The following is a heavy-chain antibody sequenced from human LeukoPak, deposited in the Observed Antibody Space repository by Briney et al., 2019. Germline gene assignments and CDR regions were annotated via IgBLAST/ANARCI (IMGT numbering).Heavy chain of an antibody. CDR1: GFTFSSYA. J-gene: IGHJ4*02. V-gene: IGHV3-23*01. D-gene: IGHD2/OR15-2a*01. Sequence: QAGGSLRLSCAASGFTFSSYAMSWVRQAPGEGLEWVSAISGSGGSTYYADSVEGRFTISRDNSKNTLYLQMNSLRAEDTAVYYCAKDLSIEYFDYWGQGTLVTVSS. CDR3: AKDLSIEYFDY. CDR2: ISGSGGST.